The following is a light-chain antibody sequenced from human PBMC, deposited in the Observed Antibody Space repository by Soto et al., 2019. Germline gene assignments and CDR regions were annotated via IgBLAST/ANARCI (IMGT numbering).Light chain of an antibody. CDR2: EVT. CDR3: SSFASRNTWV. CDR1: SSDVGAYNY. V-gene: IGLV2-8*01. J-gene: IGLJ3*02. Sequence: QSALTQPPSASGSPGQSGTISCTGTSSDVGAYNYVSWYQQHAGKAPKLVIYEVTKRPSGVPDRFSGSKSANTASLTVSGLEAEDEADYYCSSFASRNTWVFGGGTQLTVL.